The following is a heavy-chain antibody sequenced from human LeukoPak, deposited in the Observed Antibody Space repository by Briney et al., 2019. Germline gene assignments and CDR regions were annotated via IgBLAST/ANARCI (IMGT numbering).Heavy chain of an antibody. CDR3: ATVSAQRYFDY. J-gene: IGHJ4*02. CDR2: IYHFGVT. V-gene: IGHV4-38-2*02. CDR1: GYSINSGYY. D-gene: IGHD5-18*01. Sequence: PSGTLSLTCTVSGYSINSGYYWGWVRQPPGKGLEWVGNIYHFGVTYYNPSLRSRVTISVDTSKNQFSLKLSSATAADTAVYYCATVSAQRYFDYWGQGTLVTVSS.